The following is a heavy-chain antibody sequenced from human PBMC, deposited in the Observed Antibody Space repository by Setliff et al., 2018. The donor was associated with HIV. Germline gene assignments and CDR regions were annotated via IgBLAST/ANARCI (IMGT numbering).Heavy chain of an antibody. V-gene: IGHV3-30*04. Sequence: GGSLRLSCAASGFTFGDYAIHWVRQAPGKGLEWVAVISYDGSYKNYAESVKGRFTLSRDNSQNALYLQMDSLRAEDTAVYHCARDWRSGYDLNFDYWGQGTLVTVSS. CDR1: GFTFGDYA. D-gene: IGHD5-12*01. J-gene: IGHJ4*02. CDR3: ARDWRSGYDLNFDY. CDR2: ISYDGSYK.